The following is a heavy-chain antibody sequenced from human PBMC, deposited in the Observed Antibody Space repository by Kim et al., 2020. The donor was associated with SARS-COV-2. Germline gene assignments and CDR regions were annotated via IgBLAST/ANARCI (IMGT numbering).Heavy chain of an antibody. CDR3: ARDKRYCSSTSCWDNWFDP. Sequence: GGSLRLSCAASGFTFSSYWMSWVRQAPGKGLEWVANIKQDGSEKYYVDSVKGRFTISRDNAKNSLYLQMNSLRAEDTAVYYCARDKRYCSSTSCWDNWFDPWGQGTLVTVSS. CDR2: IKQDGSEK. CDR1: GFTFSSYW. V-gene: IGHV3-7*01. D-gene: IGHD2-2*01. J-gene: IGHJ5*02.